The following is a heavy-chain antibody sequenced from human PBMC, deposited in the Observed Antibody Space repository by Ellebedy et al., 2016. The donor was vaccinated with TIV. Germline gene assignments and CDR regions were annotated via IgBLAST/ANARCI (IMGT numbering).Heavy chain of an antibody. D-gene: IGHD4-23*01. CDR3: ARDRSVVMTSDAFDI. Sequence: GESLKISCTASGFSFNIYWMHWVRQAPGKGLVWVSRINSDGSGTSYADSVKGRFTISRDNAKNTLYLQMNSLRAEDTSLYYCARDRSVVMTSDAFDIWGQGTMVTVSS. V-gene: IGHV3-74*01. CDR2: INSDGSGT. J-gene: IGHJ3*02. CDR1: GFSFNIYW.